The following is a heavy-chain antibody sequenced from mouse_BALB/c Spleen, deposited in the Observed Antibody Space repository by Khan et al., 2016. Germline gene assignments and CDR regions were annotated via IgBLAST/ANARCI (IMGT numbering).Heavy chain of an antibody. V-gene: IGHV5-4*02. CDR2: ISDGGSYT. CDR3: AREGLLRVFAY. CDR1: GFTFSDYY. Sequence: EVELVESGGGLVKPGGSLKLSCAASGFTFSDYYMYWVRQTPEKRLEWVATISDGGSYTYSPDSVQGRFTISRDNAKNNLYLQMSSLNSEDTAMYYCAREGLLRVFAYWGQGTLVTVSA. D-gene: IGHD1-1*01. J-gene: IGHJ3*01.